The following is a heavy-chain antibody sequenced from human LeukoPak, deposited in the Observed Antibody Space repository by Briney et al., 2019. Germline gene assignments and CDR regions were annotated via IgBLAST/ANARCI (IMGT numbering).Heavy chain of an antibody. CDR1: GFTFSSYS. D-gene: IGHD3-22*01. CDR2: ISSSGSYI. Sequence: GGSLRLSCVASGFTFSSYSMNWVRQAPGKGLEWVSSISSSGSYIYYADSVKGRFTISRDNAKNSLYLQMNSLRAEDTAVYYCARDGSNYYDSSGYQNDYWGQGTLVTVSS. V-gene: IGHV3-21*01. CDR3: ARDGSNYYDSSGYQNDY. J-gene: IGHJ4*02.